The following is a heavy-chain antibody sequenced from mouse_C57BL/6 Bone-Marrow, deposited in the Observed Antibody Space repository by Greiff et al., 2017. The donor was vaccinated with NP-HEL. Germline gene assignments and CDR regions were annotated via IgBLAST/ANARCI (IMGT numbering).Heavy chain of an antibody. CDR1: GYTFTDYY. CDR2: INPYNGGT. Sequence: VQLKQSGPVLVKPGASVKMSCKASGYTFTDYYMNWVKQSHGKSLEWIGVINPYNGGTSYNQKFKGKATLTVDKSSSTAYMELNSLTYEDSAVYYCANPDGYGYFDVWGTGTTVTVSS. J-gene: IGHJ1*03. CDR3: ANPDGYGYFDV. V-gene: IGHV1-19*01. D-gene: IGHD2-3*01.